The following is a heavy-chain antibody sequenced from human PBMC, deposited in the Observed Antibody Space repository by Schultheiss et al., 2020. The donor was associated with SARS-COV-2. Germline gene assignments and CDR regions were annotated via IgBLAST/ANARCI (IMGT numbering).Heavy chain of an antibody. CDR3: ARSLYDFWSGYQRGFDY. V-gene: IGHV4-4*07. Sequence: SQTLSLTCTVSGGSISSYYWSWIRQPPGKGLEWIGRIYTSGSTNYNPSLKSRVTISVDTSKNQFSLKLSSVTAADTAVYYCARSLYDFWSGYQRGFDYWGQGTLVTVSS. CDR1: GGSISSYY. J-gene: IGHJ4*02. CDR2: IYTSGST. D-gene: IGHD3-3*01.